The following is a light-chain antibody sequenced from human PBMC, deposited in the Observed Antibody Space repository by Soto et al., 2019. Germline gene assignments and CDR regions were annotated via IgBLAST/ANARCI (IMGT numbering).Light chain of an antibody. V-gene: IGLV2-8*01. Sequence: QSALTQPPSAFGSPGQSVTISCTGTSSDVGAYNYVSWYQQHPGKAPKLMIYDVSKRPSGVPDRFSGSKSGNTASLTVSGLQAEDEADFYCISYAGSSIWVFGGGTKVTVL. CDR1: SSDVGAYNY. J-gene: IGLJ3*02. CDR3: ISYAGSSIWV. CDR2: DVS.